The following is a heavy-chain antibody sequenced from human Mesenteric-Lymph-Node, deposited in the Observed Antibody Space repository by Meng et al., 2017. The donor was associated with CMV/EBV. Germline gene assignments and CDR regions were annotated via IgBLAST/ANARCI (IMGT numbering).Heavy chain of an antibody. CDR2: ISKSGSVI. J-gene: IGHJ6*02. Sequence: GESLKISCAASGFTFSSYEMNWVRQAPGKGLEWVAFISKSGSVIHYADSVKGRFTISRDNAQNSLYLQMNSLRADDTAVYYCARIDDYGNRHYGMDVWGQGTTVTVSS. CDR1: GFTFSSYE. D-gene: IGHD4-17*01. CDR3: ARIDDYGNRHYGMDV. V-gene: IGHV3-48*03.